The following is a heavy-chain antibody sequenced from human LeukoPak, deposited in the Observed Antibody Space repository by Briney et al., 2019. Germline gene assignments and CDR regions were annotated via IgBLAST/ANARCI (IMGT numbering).Heavy chain of an antibody. CDR3: ARGGSELLPFDY. Sequence: PSETLSLTCTVSGGSISSYYWSWIRQPPGKGLEWIGYIYTSGSTNYNPSLKSRVTISVDTSKNQFSLKLSSVTAADTAVYYCARGGSELLPFDYWGQGTLVTVSS. J-gene: IGHJ4*02. CDR2: IYTSGST. V-gene: IGHV4-4*09. D-gene: IGHD1-26*01. CDR1: GGSISSYY.